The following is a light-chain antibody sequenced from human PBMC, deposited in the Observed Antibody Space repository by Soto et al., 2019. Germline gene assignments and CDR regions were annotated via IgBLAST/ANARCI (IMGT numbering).Light chain of an antibody. CDR2: RVS. V-gene: IGKV3-20*01. Sequence: EIVMTQSPATLSLSPGERATLSCRASQTITTLAWYQRKPGQAPRLLIYRVSSRATGVPDRFSGSGSGTDYTLTISRLEHEDFAVYYCQQYGNLPLTFGGGTKVDIK. CDR3: QQYGNLPLT. CDR1: QTITT. J-gene: IGKJ4*01.